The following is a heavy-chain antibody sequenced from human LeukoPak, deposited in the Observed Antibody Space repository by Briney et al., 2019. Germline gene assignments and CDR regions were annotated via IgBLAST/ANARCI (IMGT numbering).Heavy chain of an antibody. CDR2: IKQDGSEK. CDR1: GFTFSSYA. D-gene: IGHD2-2*01. Sequence: SGGSLRLSCAASGFTFSSYAMSWVRQAPGKGLEWVANIKQDGSEKYYVDSVKGRFTISRDNAKNSLYLQMNSLRAEDTAVYYCARERGIVVVPAGFGAFDIWGQGTMVTVSS. CDR3: ARERGIVVVPAGFGAFDI. J-gene: IGHJ3*02. V-gene: IGHV3-7*01.